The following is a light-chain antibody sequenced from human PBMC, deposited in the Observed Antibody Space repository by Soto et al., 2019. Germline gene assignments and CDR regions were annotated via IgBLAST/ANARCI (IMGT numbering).Light chain of an antibody. Sequence: LLTQSPGTLSLSPGERATLSCRSSQSVRSSSLAWYQQKPGQAPRLLIYGASNRATGIPHRFSGSGSGTDFTLTISSLEPEDFAVYYCQQYGSSPRFTFGPGTKVDF. CDR2: GAS. CDR3: QQYGSSPRFT. V-gene: IGKV3-20*01. CDR1: QSVRSSS. J-gene: IGKJ3*01.